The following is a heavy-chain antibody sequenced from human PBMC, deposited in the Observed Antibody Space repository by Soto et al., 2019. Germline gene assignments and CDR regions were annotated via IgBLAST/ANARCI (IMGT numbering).Heavy chain of an antibody. D-gene: IGHD3-10*01. Sequence: SETLSLTCTVSGGSISSYYWSWIRQPPGKGLEWIGYIYYSGSTNYNPSLKSRVTISVDTSKNQFSLKLSSVTAADTAVYYCARFGNITMVRGVGNNWFDPWGQGTLVTVSS. CDR1: GGSISSYY. CDR2: IYYSGST. V-gene: IGHV4-59*01. J-gene: IGHJ5*02. CDR3: ARFGNITMVRGVGNNWFDP.